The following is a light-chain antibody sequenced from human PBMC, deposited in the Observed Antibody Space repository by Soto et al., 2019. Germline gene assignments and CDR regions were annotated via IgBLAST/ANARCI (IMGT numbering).Light chain of an antibody. CDR1: EAIRSA. J-gene: IGKJ1*01. CDR2: AAS. CDR3: LLDFRYFWA. Sequence: AIQLTQSPSSLSAYVGDRVTITCRASEAIRSALGWYQQKPGKVPKLLIYAASILQSGVPSRFSGSGSGADFTLTISSLQPEDFATYYCLLDFRYFWAFGQGTKVDIK. V-gene: IGKV1-6*01.